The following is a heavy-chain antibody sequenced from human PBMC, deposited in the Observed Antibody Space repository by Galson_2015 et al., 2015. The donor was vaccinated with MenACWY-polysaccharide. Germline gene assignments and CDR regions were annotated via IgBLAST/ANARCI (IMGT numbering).Heavy chain of an antibody. D-gene: IGHD3-16*01. CDR2: ISNDGSNK. V-gene: IGHV3-30*03. J-gene: IGHJ4*02. Sequence: SLRLSCAASEFTFSSYDMHWVRQAPGKGLEWVASISNDGSNKYYADSVKGRFTISRDNSKNTLYLQMNSLRAEDTALYYCARGFRWGLDSWGQATLVTVSS. CDR3: ARGFRWGLDS. CDR1: EFTFSSYD.